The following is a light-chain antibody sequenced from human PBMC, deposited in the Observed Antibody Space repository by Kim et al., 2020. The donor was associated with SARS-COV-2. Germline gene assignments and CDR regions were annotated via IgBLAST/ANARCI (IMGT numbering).Light chain of an antibody. CDR1: QSMTNNF. J-gene: IGKJ1*01. V-gene: IGKV3-20*01. CDR3: QQYASSSQT. CDR2: GAS. Sequence: SPGERATHSCRATQSMTNNFLAWYQQKPGQAPRLLIFGASRRATGIQDRFSGSGSGTDFTLTISRLEPEDFALYYCQQYASSSQTFGQGTKVDIK.